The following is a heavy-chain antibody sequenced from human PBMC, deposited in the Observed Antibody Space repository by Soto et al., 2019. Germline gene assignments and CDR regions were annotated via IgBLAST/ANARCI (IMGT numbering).Heavy chain of an antibody. V-gene: IGHV3-21*01. D-gene: IGHD4-17*01. J-gene: IGHJ4*02. CDR2: ISSSSSYI. CDR1: GFTFISYS. Sequence: GGSLRLSCAASGFTFISYSMNWVRQAPGKGLEWVSSISSSSSYIYYADSVKGRFTISRDNAKNSLYLQMNSLRAEDTAVYYCARHYGDWGYYFDYWGQGTLVTVSS. CDR3: ARHYGDWGYYFDY.